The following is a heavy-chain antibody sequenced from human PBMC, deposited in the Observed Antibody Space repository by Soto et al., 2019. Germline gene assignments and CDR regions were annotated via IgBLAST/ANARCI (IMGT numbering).Heavy chain of an antibody. Sequence: EVQLVESGGGLVQPGGSLRLSCSSSGFTVSSNYMSWVRQAPGKGLEWVSVIYSGGSTYYADSVKGRFTISRDNSKNTLYLLMNSLRAEDTAVYYCARGVRRDYGSGRGYWGQGTLVTVSS. CDR2: IYSGGST. CDR3: ARGVRRDYGSGRGY. V-gene: IGHV3-66*01. CDR1: GFTVSSNY. J-gene: IGHJ4*02. D-gene: IGHD3-10*01.